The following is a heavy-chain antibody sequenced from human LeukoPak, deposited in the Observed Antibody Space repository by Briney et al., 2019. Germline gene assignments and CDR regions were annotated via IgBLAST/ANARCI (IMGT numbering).Heavy chain of an antibody. J-gene: IGHJ4*02. CDR2: IYYSGST. V-gene: IGHV4-31*03. D-gene: IGHD2-15*01. CDR1: GGSINSGGYY. Sequence: SETLSLTCTVSGGSINSGGYYWSWIRQHPGKGLEWIGYIYYSGSTYYNPSLKSRVTISVDTSKNQFSLKLSSVTAADTAVYYCASGGPSYYFDYWGQGTLVTVSS. CDR3: ASGGPSYYFDY.